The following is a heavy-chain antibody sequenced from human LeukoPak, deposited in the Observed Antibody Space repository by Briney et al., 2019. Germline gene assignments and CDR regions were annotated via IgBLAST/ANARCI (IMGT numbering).Heavy chain of an antibody. CDR2: ISSSSSYI. D-gene: IGHD3-10*01. CDR3: AREAYLYGSGSDY. J-gene: IGHJ4*02. V-gene: IGHV3-21*01. Sequence: GGSLRLSCAASGFTFSSYSMNWARQAPGKGLEWVSSISSSSSYIYYADSVKGRFTISRDNAKNSLYLQMNSLRAEDTAVYYCAREAYLYGSGSDYWGQGTLVTVSS. CDR1: GFTFSSYS.